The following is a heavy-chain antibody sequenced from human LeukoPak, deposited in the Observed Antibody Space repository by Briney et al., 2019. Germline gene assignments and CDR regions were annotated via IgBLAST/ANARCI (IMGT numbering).Heavy chain of an antibody. Sequence: SETLSLTCTVSGYSISSGYYWGWIRQPPGKGLEWIGSIYHSGSTYYNPSLKSRVTISVDTSKNQFSLKLSSVTAADTAVYYCARDHSGSYPQAFDIWGQGTMVTVSS. CDR1: GYSISSGYY. V-gene: IGHV4-38-2*02. D-gene: IGHD1-26*01. J-gene: IGHJ3*02. CDR2: IYHSGST. CDR3: ARDHSGSYPQAFDI.